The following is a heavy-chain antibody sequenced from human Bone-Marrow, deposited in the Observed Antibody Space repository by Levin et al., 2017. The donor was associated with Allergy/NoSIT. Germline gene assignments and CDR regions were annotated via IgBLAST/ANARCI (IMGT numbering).Heavy chain of an antibody. CDR1: GYTFTSHD. D-gene: IGHD3-10*01. J-gene: IGHJ6*02. V-gene: IGHV1-8*01. CDR2: MNPNNGNT. CDR3: ATGFGESPYDFYYGLDV. Sequence: PSASVKVSCKASGYTFTSHDITWVRQATGQGLEWMGWMNPNNGNTGYAQNFQGRVTMTRNTSISTAYMELSSLRSEDTAIYFCATGFGESPYDFYYGLDVWGQGTTVTVSS.